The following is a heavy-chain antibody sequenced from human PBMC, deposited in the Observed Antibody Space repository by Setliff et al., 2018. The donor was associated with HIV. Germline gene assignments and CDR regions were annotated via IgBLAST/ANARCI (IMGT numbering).Heavy chain of an antibody. CDR2: MYSSGRT. Sequence: PSETLSLTCSVSGDSIKSSGYYWGWIRQPPGKGLEWIGSMYSSGRTYYKPSLKSRLTISVDTSKNQFSLKVTSMTAADTAVYYCARHKKGDYDSGLEYWGQGTLVTVSS. J-gene: IGHJ4*02. CDR3: ARHKKGDYDSGLEY. V-gene: IGHV4-39*01. CDR1: GDSIKSSGYY. D-gene: IGHD3-10*01.